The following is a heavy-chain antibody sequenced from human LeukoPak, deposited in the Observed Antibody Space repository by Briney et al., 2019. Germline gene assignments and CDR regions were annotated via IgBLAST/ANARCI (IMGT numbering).Heavy chain of an antibody. V-gene: IGHV1-69*04. CDR3: ARDAPLSCSGGSCYSDDTDY. CDR1: GGTFSSYA. CDR2: IIPILGIA. J-gene: IGHJ4*02. Sequence: SVKVSCKASGGTFSSYAIGWVRQAPGQGLEWLRRIIPILGIASYAQKFQGRVTITADKSTSTAYMELSSLRSEDTAVYYCARDAPLSCSGGSCYSDDTDYWGQGTLVTVSS. D-gene: IGHD2-15*01.